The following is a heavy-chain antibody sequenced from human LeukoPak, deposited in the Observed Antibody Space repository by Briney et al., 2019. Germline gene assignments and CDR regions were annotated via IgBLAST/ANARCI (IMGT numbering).Heavy chain of an antibody. J-gene: IGHJ4*02. CDR3: ARTPIYYGAPFDY. Sequence: PGGSLRLSCAASGFTFSSYSMNWVRQAPGKGLEWVSSISSSSSYIYYADSVKGRFTISRDNAKNSLYLQMNSLRAEDTAVYYCARTPIYYGAPFDYWGQGTLVTVSS. V-gene: IGHV3-21*01. D-gene: IGHD4-17*01. CDR1: GFTFSSYS. CDR2: ISSSSSYI.